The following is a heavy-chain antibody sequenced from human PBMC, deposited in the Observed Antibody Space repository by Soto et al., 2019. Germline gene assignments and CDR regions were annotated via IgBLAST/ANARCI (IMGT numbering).Heavy chain of an antibody. D-gene: IGHD2-21*01. V-gene: IGHV4-34*01. CDR2: INHLGSI. Sequence: SETLSLTCVVSCGSLSDYFWSWIRQPPGMALEWIGEINHLGSINYSPSLKSRVTMSVDTSKNQFSLTLNSVTAADTATYYCARGGISHWAYFYYMDVWDRGTTVTVSS. CDR3: ARGGISHWAYFYYMDV. CDR1: CGSLSDYF. J-gene: IGHJ6*03.